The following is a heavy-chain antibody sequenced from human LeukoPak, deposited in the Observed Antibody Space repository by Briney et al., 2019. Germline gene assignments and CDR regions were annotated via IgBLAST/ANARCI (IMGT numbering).Heavy chain of an antibody. Sequence: PGGSLRLSCAASGFTFSSYEMNWVRQAPGKGLEWVSYISSSGSTIYYADSVKGRFTISRDNAKNSLYLQMNSLRAEDTAVYYCAREGLDYYDSSGHLNYWGQGTLVTVSS. V-gene: IGHV3-48*03. D-gene: IGHD3-22*01. J-gene: IGHJ4*02. CDR1: GFTFSSYE. CDR3: AREGLDYYDSSGHLNY. CDR2: ISSSGSTI.